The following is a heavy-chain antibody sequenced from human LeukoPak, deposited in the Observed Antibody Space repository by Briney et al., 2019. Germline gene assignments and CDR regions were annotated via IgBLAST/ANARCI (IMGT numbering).Heavy chain of an antibody. D-gene: IGHD4-17*01. CDR3: ARVHYGDYEVDY. Sequence: ASVKVSCKASGHTFTSYGISWVRQAPGQGLEWMGWISAYNGNTNYAQKLQGRVTMTTDTSTSTAYMELRSLRSDDTAVYYCARVHYGDYEVDYWGQGTLVTVSS. V-gene: IGHV1-18*01. CDR1: GHTFTSYG. CDR2: ISAYNGNT. J-gene: IGHJ4*02.